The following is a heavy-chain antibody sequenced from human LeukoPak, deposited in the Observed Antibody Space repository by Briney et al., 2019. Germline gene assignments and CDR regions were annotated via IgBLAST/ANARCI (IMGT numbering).Heavy chain of an antibody. CDR2: ISSKGDST. CDR3: VKDGPG. J-gene: IGHJ4*02. Sequence: GGSLRLSCSASGFTFSIYAMHWVRQAPGKGLEYVSSISSKGDSTYYTDSVKGRFTISRDNSKNTQYLQMSTLRAEDTAIYYCVKDGPGWGQGTLVTVSS. CDR1: GFTFSIYA. V-gene: IGHV3-64D*09.